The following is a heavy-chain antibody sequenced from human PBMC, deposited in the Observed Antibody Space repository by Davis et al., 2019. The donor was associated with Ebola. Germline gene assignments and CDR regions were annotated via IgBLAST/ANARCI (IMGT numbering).Heavy chain of an antibody. D-gene: IGHD5-18*01. CDR2: IFSNDEK. Sequence: ETPSLTCTVSGGSISSYYWSWIRQPPGKALEWLAHIFSNDEKSYSTSLKSRLTISKDTSKSQVVLTMTNMDPVDTATYYCARIHTQLWSFDYWGQGTLVTVSS. CDR1: GGSISSYYW. V-gene: IGHV2-26*01. J-gene: IGHJ4*02. CDR3: ARIHTQLWSFDY.